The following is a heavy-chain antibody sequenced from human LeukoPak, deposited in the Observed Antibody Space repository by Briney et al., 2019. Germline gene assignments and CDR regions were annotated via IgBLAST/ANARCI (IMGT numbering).Heavy chain of an antibody. CDR1: GGSISSYY. Sequence: PSETLSLTCTVSGGSISSYYWSWIRQPPGKGLEWIGYIYYSGSTNYNPSLKSRVTISVDTSKNQFSLKLSSVTAADTAVYYCAREVRGIYYYYMDVWGKGTTVTISS. J-gene: IGHJ6*03. D-gene: IGHD1-26*01. CDR3: AREVRGIYYYYMDV. V-gene: IGHV4-59*01. CDR2: IYYSGST.